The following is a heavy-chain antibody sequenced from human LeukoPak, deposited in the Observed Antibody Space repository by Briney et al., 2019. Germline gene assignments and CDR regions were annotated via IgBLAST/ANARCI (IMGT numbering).Heavy chain of an antibody. CDR3: ARGGYCSSTSCYSPFDP. CDR2: IIPIFGTA. D-gene: IGHD2-2*01. J-gene: IGHJ5*02. V-gene: IGHV1-69*06. Sequence: SVKVSCKASGGTFSSYAISWVRQAPGQGLEWMGGIIPIFGTANYAQKFQGRVTITADNSTSTAYMELSSLRSEDTAVYYCARGGYCSSTSCYSPFDPWGQGTLVTVSS. CDR1: GGTFSSYA.